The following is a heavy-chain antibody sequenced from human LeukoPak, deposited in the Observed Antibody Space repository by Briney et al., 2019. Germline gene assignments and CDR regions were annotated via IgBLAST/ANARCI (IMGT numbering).Heavy chain of an antibody. CDR2: IIPIFGTA. CDR3: ARDALLRYGDYVFDY. Sequence: SVKVSCKASGGTFSSYAISWVRQAPGQGLEWMGGIIPIFGTANYAQKFQGRVTITADESTSTAYMELSSLRSEDTAVYYCARDALLRYGDYVFDYWGQGTQVTVSS. V-gene: IGHV1-69*13. D-gene: IGHD4-17*01. J-gene: IGHJ4*02. CDR1: GGTFSSYA.